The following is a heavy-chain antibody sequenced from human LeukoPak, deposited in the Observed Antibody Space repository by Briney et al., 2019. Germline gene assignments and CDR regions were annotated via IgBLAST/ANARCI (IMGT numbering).Heavy chain of an antibody. CDR3: ARGPYYFDS. CDR1: GGSISSYY. CDR2: IYSSGCT. J-gene: IGHJ4*02. V-gene: IGHV4-4*07. Sequence: PSETLSLTCTVSGGSISSYYWSWIRQPAGKGLEWIGRIYSSGCTNHNPSLESRVTMSVDTSKNQFSLRLSSVTAADTAVYYCARGPYYFDSWGPGTLVTVSS.